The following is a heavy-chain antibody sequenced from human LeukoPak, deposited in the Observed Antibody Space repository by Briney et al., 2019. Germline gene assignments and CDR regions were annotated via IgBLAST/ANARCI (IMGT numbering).Heavy chain of an antibody. CDR1: GGSISSYY. J-gene: IGHJ6*02. CDR2: IYHSGST. Sequence: SEALSLTCTVSGGSISSYYWSWIRQPPGKGLEWIGYIYHSGSTNYNPSLKSRVTISVDTSKNQFSLKLSSVTAADTAVYYCARAKAAAGYYYYGMDVWGQGTTVTVSS. CDR3: ARAKAAAGYYYYGMDV. V-gene: IGHV4-59*01. D-gene: IGHD6-13*01.